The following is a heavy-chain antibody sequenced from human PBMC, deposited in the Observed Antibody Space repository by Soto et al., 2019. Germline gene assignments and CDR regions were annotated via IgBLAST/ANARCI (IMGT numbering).Heavy chain of an antibody. CDR2: MNPNSGNT. CDR3: ARASYDFWSGSGGPPDY. D-gene: IGHD3-3*01. J-gene: IGHJ4*02. CDR1: GYTFTSYD. Sequence: ASVKVSCKASGYTFTSYDINWVRQATGLGLEWMGWMNPNSGNTGYAQKFQGRVTMTRNTSISTAYMELSSLRSEDTAVYYCARASYDFWSGSGGPPDYWGQGTLVTVSS. V-gene: IGHV1-8*01.